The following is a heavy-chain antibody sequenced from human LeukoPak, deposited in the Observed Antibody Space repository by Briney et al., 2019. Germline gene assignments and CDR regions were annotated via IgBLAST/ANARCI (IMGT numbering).Heavy chain of an antibody. CDR1: GFTFSSYG. CDR3: AKANSNYAHATEGSDY. V-gene: IGHV3-33*06. D-gene: IGHD4-11*01. Sequence: GGSLRLSCAASGFTFSSYGMHWVRQAPGKGLEWVAVIWYDGSNKYYADSVKGRFTISRDNSKNTLYPQMNSLRAEDTAVYYCAKANSNYAHATEGSDYWGQGTLVTVSS. CDR2: IWYDGSNK. J-gene: IGHJ4*02.